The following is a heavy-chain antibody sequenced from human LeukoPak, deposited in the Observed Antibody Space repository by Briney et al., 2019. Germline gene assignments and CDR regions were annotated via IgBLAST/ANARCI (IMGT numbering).Heavy chain of an antibody. CDR2: INHSGST. V-gene: IGHV4-34*01. CDR3: ARGRGPYYGSGSAIDY. D-gene: IGHD3-10*01. J-gene: IGHJ4*02. CDR1: GGSFSGYY. Sequence: PSETLSLTCAVYGGSFSGYYWSWIRQPPGKGLEWIGEINHSGSTNHNPSLKSRVTISVDTSKNQFSLKLSSVTAADTAVYYCARGRGPYYGSGSAIDYWGQGTLVTVSS.